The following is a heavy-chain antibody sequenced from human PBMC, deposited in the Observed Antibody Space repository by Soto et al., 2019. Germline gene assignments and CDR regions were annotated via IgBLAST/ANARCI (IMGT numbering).Heavy chain of an antibody. V-gene: IGHV4-30-2*01. CDR3: ARVPDR. Sequence: QLQLQESGSGLVKPSQTLSLTCAVSGGSSSSGGYSWSWIRQPPGKGLEWIGYIYHSGSTYYNPSRKSRVTISVDRSKNQFPLKLSSVTAADTAVYYCARVPDRWGQGTLVTVSS. CDR2: IYHSGST. CDR1: GGSSSSGGYS. D-gene: IGHD2-2*01. J-gene: IGHJ5*02.